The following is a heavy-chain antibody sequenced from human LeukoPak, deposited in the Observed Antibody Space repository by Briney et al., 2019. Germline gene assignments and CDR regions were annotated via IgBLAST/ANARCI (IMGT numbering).Heavy chain of an antibody. Sequence: SETLSLTCSVSGDSLNNNFWSWIRQPPGKGLEWIGYIFHSGTTNYSPSLKSRVSISLDASKNQFSLMLTAVTGADTAVYYCARRMITTSDSFDIWGQGTMVTVSS. V-gene: IGHV4-59*01. CDR2: IFHSGTT. J-gene: IGHJ3*02. CDR3: ARRMITTSDSFDI. D-gene: IGHD3-16*01. CDR1: GDSLNNNF.